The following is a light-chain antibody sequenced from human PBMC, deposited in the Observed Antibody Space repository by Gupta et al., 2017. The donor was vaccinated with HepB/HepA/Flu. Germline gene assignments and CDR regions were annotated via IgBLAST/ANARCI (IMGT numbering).Light chain of an antibody. CDR1: SSNIGAGYD. V-gene: IGLV1-40*01. Sequence: QSVLTQPPSVSGAPGQRVTISCTGSSSNIGAGYDVHWYQQPPGNAPKLLIYGNSNRPSGVPDRFSGSKSGNSASLAITALQAEDEADYYCQSYDSSLGVVFGGGTKLTVL. CDR2: GNS. J-gene: IGLJ2*01. CDR3: QSYDSSLGVV.